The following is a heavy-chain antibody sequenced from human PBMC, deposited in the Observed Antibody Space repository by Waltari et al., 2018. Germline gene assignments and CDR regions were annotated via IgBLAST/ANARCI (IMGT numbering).Heavy chain of an antibody. CDR1: GYSFTSYW. CDR2: IYPGDSDT. D-gene: IGHD4-17*01. J-gene: IGHJ3*02. V-gene: IGHV5-51*01. Sequence: EVQLVQSGAEVKKPGESLKISCKGSGYSFTSYWIGWVRQMPGKGLEWMGFIYPGDSDTQYGPSFQGKVTISADKSISTAYLQWISLKASDTAMYYCARQIPGDYFNAKAFDIWGQGTMVTVSS. CDR3: ARQIPGDYFNAKAFDI.